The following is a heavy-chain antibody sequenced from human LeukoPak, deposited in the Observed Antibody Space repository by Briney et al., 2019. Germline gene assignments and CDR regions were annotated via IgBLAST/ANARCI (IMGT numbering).Heavy chain of an antibody. D-gene: IGHD1-26*01. CDR2: IYHSGST. Sequence: SETLSLTCAVSGGSISSGGYSWSWIRQPPGKGLEWIGYIYHSGSTYYNPFLKSRVTISVDRSKNQFSLKLSSVTAADTAVYYCARAPYSGSYFDYWGQGTLVTVSS. CDR1: GGSISSGGYS. V-gene: IGHV4-30-2*01. J-gene: IGHJ4*02. CDR3: ARAPYSGSYFDY.